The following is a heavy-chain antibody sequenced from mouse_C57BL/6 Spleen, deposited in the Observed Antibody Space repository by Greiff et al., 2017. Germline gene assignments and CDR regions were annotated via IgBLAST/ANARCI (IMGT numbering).Heavy chain of an antibody. CDR3: ARRRGGSEAMDY. CDR1: GYAFSSYW. Sequence: QVQLQQSGAELVKPGASVKISCKASGYAFSSYWMNWVKQRPGKGLEWIGQIYPGDGDTNYNGKFKGKATLTADKSSSTAYMQLSSLTSEDSAVYFCARRRGGSEAMDYWCQGTSVTVSS. CDR2: IYPGDGDT. V-gene: IGHV1-80*01. J-gene: IGHJ4*01.